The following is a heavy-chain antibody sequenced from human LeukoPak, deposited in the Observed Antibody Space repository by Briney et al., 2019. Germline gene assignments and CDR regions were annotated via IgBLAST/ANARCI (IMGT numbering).Heavy chain of an antibody. CDR3: ARDRTTIFEDDYYYYMDV. CDR2: IIPIFGTA. J-gene: IGHJ6*03. CDR1: GGTFSSYA. Sequence: GASVKVSCKASGGTFSSYAISWVRQAPGQGLEWMGGIIPIFGTANYAQKFQGRVTITTDESTSTAYMELSSLRSEDTAVYYCARDRTTIFEDDYYYYMDVWGKGTTVTVSS. D-gene: IGHD3-3*01. V-gene: IGHV1-69*05.